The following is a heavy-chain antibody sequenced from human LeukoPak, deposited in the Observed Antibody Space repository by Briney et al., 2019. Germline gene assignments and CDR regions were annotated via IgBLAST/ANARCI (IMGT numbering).Heavy chain of an antibody. CDR2: IYYSGST. D-gene: IGHD2-2*01. CDR1: GGSLSGYY. V-gene: IGHV4-59*06. J-gene: IGHJ4*02. CDR3: ASSAGASLFVY. Sequence: SETLSLTCAVYGGSLSGYYWSWIRQPPGKGLEWIGYIYYSGSTYYNPSLKSRVTISVDTSKNQFSLKLSSVTAADTAVYYCASSAGASLFVYWGQGTLVTVSS.